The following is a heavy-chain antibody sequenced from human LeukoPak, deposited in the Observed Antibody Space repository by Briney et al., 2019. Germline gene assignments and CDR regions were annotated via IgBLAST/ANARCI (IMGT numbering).Heavy chain of an antibody. CDR1: GYTFTSYG. J-gene: IGHJ5*02. V-gene: IGHV1-18*01. D-gene: IGHD2-2*01. CDR3: ARDSLGYCSSTSCNWFDP. Sequence: ASVKVSCKASGYTFTSYGISWVRQAPGQGLEWTGWISAYNGNTNYAQKLQDRVTMTTDTSTSTAYMELRSLRSDDTAVYYCARDSLGYCSSTSCNWFDPWGQGTLVTVSS. CDR2: ISAYNGNT.